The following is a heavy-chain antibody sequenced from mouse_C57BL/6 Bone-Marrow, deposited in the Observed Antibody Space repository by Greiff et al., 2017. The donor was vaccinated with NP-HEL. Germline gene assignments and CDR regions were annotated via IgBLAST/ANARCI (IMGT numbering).Heavy chain of an antibody. CDR1: GYTFTDYI. CDR2: IYPVSGGT. V-gene: IGHV1-11*01. Sequence: VQLQQSGAELVSPGASVTLSCKASGYTFTDYIMNWVKQRPGQGLEWIGKIYPVSGGTNYNQKFMGKATFSVDQSSSTVYMVMDCLACEDPGVYYCGGWGQGTLVTVSA. J-gene: IGHJ3*01. CDR3: GG.